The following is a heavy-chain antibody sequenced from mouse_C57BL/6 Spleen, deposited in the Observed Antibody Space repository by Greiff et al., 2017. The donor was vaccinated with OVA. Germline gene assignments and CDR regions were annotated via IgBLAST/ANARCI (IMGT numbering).Heavy chain of an antibody. Sequence: EVQLVESGPGLVKPSQSLSLTCSVSGYSITSGYYWNWIRPLPGNKLEWMGYISYDGSNNYNPSLKNRITITRDTSKNQFFLKLNSVTTEDTATYYCARDITTVVDEGAYWGQGTLVTVSA. CDR2: ISYDGSN. CDR1: GYSITSGYY. D-gene: IGHD1-1*01. V-gene: IGHV3-6*01. CDR3: ARDITTVVDEGAY. J-gene: IGHJ3*01.